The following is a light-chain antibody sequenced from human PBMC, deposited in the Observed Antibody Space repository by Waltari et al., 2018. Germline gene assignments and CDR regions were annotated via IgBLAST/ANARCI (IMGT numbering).Light chain of an antibody. CDR2: DAS. CDR3: QQYSSSPVS. J-gene: IGKJ4*01. CDR1: QSVTSNS. V-gene: IGKV3D-20*01. Sequence: EIVFTQSPATVYLSPGERATLSCGASQSVTSNSLAWYHQKPGLAPRLLIYDASTGATGIPDRFSGSGSGTDFTLTISRLEPEDFAVYFCQQYSSSPVSFGGGTRVEI.